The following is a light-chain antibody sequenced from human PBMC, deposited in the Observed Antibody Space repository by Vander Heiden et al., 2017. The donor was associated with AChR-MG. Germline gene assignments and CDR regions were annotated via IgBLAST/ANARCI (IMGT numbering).Light chain of an antibody. CDR3: NSRDSSGNHVV. V-gene: IGLV3-19*01. Sequence: SAVAVALGPTVRITCQRDSLTSYYARWYHQKPGQAPVLVIYDKNNRPSGSPDRFAGCSSGNTASLTITGAKAEDEADYYCNSRDSSGNHVVFGGGTKLTVL. CDR2: DKN. CDR1: SLTSYY. J-gene: IGLJ2*01.